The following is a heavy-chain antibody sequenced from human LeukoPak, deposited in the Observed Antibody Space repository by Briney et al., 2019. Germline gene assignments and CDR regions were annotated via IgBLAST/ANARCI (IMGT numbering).Heavy chain of an antibody. D-gene: IGHD1-26*01. V-gene: IGHV3-9*01. CDR1: GFNYDDFA. CDR3: ARRRYSGSSQHFDY. Sequence: GGSLRLSCEASGFNYDDFAMHWVRQAPGKGLEWVSGISWNSVNIYYADSVKGRFIISRDNAKNSLYLQMNSLRAEDTAVYYCARRRYSGSSQHFDYWGQGTLVTVSS. J-gene: IGHJ4*02. CDR2: ISWNSVNI.